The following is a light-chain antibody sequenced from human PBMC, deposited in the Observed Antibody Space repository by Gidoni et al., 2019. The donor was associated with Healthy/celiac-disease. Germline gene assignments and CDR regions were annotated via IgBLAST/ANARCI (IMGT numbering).Light chain of an antibody. Sequence: EIVMTQAPATRAVSPGERATLSCRASQSVSSNLPWYQQTPGQAPRLLIYGASTRATGIPARFRGSASVTDFPLTISSLLSEDFAVSYCPQYHTWPPWTFGQGTKVEIK. CDR2: GAS. J-gene: IGKJ1*01. CDR3: PQYHTWPPWT. CDR1: QSVSSN. V-gene: IGKV3-15*01.